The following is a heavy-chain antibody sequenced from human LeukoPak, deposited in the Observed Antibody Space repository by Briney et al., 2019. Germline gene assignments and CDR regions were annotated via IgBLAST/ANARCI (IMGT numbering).Heavy chain of an antibody. J-gene: IGHJ6*02. Sequence: ASVKVSCKASGYTFTGYYMHWVRQAPGQGLEWMGRINPNSGGTNYAQKFQGRVTMTRDTSISTAYMELGRLRSDDTAVYYCARVGGDIVVVPAATDYYYYGMDVWGQGTTVTVSS. V-gene: IGHV1-2*06. CDR1: GYTFTGYY. CDR2: INPNSGGT. CDR3: ARVGGDIVVVPAATDYYYYGMDV. D-gene: IGHD2-2*01.